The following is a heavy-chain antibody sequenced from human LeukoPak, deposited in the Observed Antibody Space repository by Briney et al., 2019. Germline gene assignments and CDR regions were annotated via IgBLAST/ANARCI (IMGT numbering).Heavy chain of an antibody. CDR3: ARGPLFSSWYEEYYFDY. CDR1: GFSFRNYW. J-gene: IGHJ4*02. Sequence: GGSLRLSCAASGFSFRNYWMGWVRQAPGKGLEWVANTKPDGSAEYYADSVRGRFSTSRDNANNLLYLQMNSLRAEDTAVYYCARGPLFSSWYEEYYFDYWGQGTLVTVSS. CDR2: TKPDGSAE. D-gene: IGHD6-13*01. V-gene: IGHV3-7*01.